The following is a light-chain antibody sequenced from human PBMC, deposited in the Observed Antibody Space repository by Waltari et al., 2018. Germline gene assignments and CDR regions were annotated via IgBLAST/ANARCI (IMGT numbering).Light chain of an antibody. J-gene: IGLJ2*01. CDR1: SSDVGGYTY. CDR3: CSYAGTYTLL. Sequence: QSALTQPRSVSGSLGQSVPISCTGTSSDVGGYTYFSWYQQHPGKAPKLMIYDVNKRPSGVPDRFSGSKSGNTASLTISGLQAEDEVDYYCCSYAGTYTLLFGGGTKLTV. CDR2: DVN. V-gene: IGLV2-11*01.